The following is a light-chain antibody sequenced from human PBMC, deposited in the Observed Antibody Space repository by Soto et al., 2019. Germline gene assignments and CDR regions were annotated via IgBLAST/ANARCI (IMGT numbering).Light chain of an antibody. J-gene: IGKJ4*01. V-gene: IGKV4-1*01. CDR1: QTILYNSNNRNY. CDR3: QQYFRTPIT. CDR2: WAS. Sequence: DIVMTQSPDSLTVSLGERATINCRSSQTILYNSNNRNYLAWYQQKPGQPPKLLIHWASTRDSGVPDRFSGSRSGTDFTLTISSLQAEDVAVYSCQQYFRTPITFGGGTRVEI.